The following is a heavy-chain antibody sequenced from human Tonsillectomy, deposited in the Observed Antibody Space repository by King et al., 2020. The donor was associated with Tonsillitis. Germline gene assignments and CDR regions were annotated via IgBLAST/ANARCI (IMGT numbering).Heavy chain of an antibody. V-gene: IGHV1-18*04. CDR1: GYTFTSYG. J-gene: IGHJ5*02. CDR2: ISAYNGNT. Sequence: VQLVESGAEVKKPGASVKVSCKASGYTFTSYGISWVRQAPGQGLEWMGWISAYNGNTNYAQKLQGRVTMTTDTSTSTAYMELRSLRSDDTAVYYCASIDGIAAAGAVGWFDPWGQGTLFTVSS. D-gene: IGHD6-13*01. CDR3: ASIDGIAAAGAVGWFDP.